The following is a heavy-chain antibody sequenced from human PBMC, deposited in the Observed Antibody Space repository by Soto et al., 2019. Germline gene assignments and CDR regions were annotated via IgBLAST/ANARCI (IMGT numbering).Heavy chain of an antibody. J-gene: IGHJ5*02. V-gene: IGHV1-69*01. Sequence: QVQLVQSGAELKKPGSSVKVSCKASGGTFSRDAISWVRQAPGQGLEWMGGIIPMFGTAKYVQKFQGRLTITADESTTTAYMELRSLRSDDTAVYYCARGAVVVAASQLGWFDPWGQGTLVTVSS. CDR3: ARGAVVVAASQLGWFDP. D-gene: IGHD2-15*01. CDR1: GGTFSRDA. CDR2: IIPMFGTA.